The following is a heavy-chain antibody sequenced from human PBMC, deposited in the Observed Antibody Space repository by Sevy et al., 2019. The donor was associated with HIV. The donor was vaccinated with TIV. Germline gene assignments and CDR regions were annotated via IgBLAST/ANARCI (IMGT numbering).Heavy chain of an antibody. D-gene: IGHD2-2*02. Sequence: GESLKISCAASGFTFSSYGMHWVRQAPGKGLEWVAVIWYDGSNKYYADSVKGRFTISRDNSKNTLYLQMNSLRAEDTAVYYCARDPTGYCSSTSCYTPYGMDVWGQGTTVTVSS. CDR1: GFTFSSYG. CDR3: ARDPTGYCSSTSCYTPYGMDV. V-gene: IGHV3-33*01. J-gene: IGHJ6*02. CDR2: IWYDGSNK.